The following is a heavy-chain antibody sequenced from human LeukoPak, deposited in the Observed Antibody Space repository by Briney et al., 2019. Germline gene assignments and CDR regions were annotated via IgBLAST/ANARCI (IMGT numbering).Heavy chain of an antibody. CDR1: GYTFTSYY. J-gene: IGHJ5*02. CDR3: ARSLVGTSPSNWFDP. V-gene: IGHV1-46*01. D-gene: IGHD2-2*01. CDR2: INPSGGST. Sequence: ASVKVSRKASGYTFTSYYMHWVRQAPGQGLEWMGIINPSGGSTSYAQKFQGRVTMTRDTSTSTVYMELSSLRSEDTAVYYCARSLVGTSPSNWFDPWGQGTLVTVSS.